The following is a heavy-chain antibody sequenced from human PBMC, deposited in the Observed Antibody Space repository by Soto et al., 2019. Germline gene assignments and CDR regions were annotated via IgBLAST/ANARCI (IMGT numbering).Heavy chain of an antibody. CDR1: GGTFSRYA. CDR3: ARHPVGRGYYYGMDV. V-gene: IGHV1-69*12. D-gene: IGHD1-26*01. CDR2: IIPIFGTA. J-gene: IGHJ6*01. Sequence: QVQLVQSGAEVKKPGSSVKVSCKASGGTFSRYAISWVRQAPGQGLGWMGGIIPIFGTATYAQKFQGRVTMTADEANNTAYIELSSLRSEDTAVYYCARHPVGRGYYYGMDVWRPGATVTVSS.